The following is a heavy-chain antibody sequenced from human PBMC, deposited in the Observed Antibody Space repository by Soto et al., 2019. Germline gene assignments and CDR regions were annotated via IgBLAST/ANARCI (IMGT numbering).Heavy chain of an antibody. J-gene: IGHJ4*02. D-gene: IGHD3-16*01. CDR3: AHIPYTGGFYY. CDR1: GFSLTTAGVG. CDR2: IYWDEDK. V-gene: IGHV2-5*02. Sequence: QITLKESGPTLVKPTQTLTLTCTFSGFSLTTAGVGVGWIRQPPGRALECLALIYWDEDKRYSPSLKSRLTITKDTSKNQVVLTMTDMDPIDTAAFYCAHIPYTGGFYYWGQGTLVTVSS.